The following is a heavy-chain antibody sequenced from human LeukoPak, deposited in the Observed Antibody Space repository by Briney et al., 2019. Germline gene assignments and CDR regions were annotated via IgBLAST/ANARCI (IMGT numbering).Heavy chain of an antibody. J-gene: IGHJ6*03. V-gene: IGHV4-61*08. D-gene: IGHD2-2*01. Sequence: SETLSLTCTVSGGSISSGDYYWSWVRQPPGKGLEWIGYIYYSGSTNYNPSLKSRVTISVDTSKNQFSLKLNSVTAADTAMYYCARSHYGSTSTNYYMDVWGKGTTVTVSS. CDR3: ARSHYGSTSTNYYMDV. CDR2: IYYSGST. CDR1: GGSISSGDYY.